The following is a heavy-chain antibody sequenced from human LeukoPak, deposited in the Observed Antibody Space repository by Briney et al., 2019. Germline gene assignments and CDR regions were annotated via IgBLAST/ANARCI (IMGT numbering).Heavy chain of an antibody. CDR3: ARATGYCSGGSCYPGPYYYYGMDV. CDR2: IIPIFGTA. Sequence: ASVKVSCKASGGTFSSYAISWVRQAPGQGLEWMGGIIPIFGTANYAQKFQGRVTITADESTSTAYMELSSLRSEDTAVYYCARATGYCSGGSCYPGPYYYYGMDVWGQGTTVTVSS. CDR1: GGTFSSYA. V-gene: IGHV1-69*13. D-gene: IGHD2-15*01. J-gene: IGHJ6*02.